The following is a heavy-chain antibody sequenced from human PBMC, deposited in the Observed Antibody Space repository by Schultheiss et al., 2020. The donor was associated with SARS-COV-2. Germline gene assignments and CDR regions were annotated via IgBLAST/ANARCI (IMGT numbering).Heavy chain of an antibody. CDR3: AHRPGKLERGSPTYFYSGMGV. J-gene: IGHJ6*02. D-gene: IGHD6-6*01. CDR1: GFSLRTSGES. V-gene: IGHV2-5*01. CDR2: IYWNDDK. Sequence: SGPTLVKPTQTLTLTCTFSGFSLRTSGESVAWIRQPPGKALEWLALIYWNDDKRYSPSLKTRLSITKDTSTNQVVLTMTHMDPVDGGTFYCAHRPGKLERGSPTYFYSGMGVWGQGTTVTVSS.